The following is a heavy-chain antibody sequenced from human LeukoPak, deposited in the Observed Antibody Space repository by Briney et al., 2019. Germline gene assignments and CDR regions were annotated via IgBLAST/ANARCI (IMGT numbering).Heavy chain of an antibody. D-gene: IGHD4-11*01. V-gene: IGHV3-66*01. CDR2: FFSGGST. Sequence: GGSLRLSCAASGFTVRSNYMSWVRAAPGKGLEWASVFFSGGSTYYADSVKGRFTISRDNSKNMLYLQMNSLRAEDTAVYFCARSNCESCYRGVWYFFDYWGQGALVTVSS. J-gene: IGHJ4*02. CDR3: ARSNCESCYRGVWYFFDY. CDR1: GFTVRSNY.